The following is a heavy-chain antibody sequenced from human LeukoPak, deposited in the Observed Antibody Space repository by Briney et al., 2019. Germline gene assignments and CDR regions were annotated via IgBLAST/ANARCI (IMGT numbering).Heavy chain of an antibody. CDR3: ARVMSVPAAMNV. D-gene: IGHD2-2*01. J-gene: IGHJ6*02. CDR2: ISSSSSTI. Sequence: QSGGSLRLSCAASGVTFSSYSMNWVRQAPGKGLEWVSYISSSSSTIYYADSVKGRFTISRDNAKNSLYLQMNSLRAEDTAVYYCARVMSVPAAMNVWGQGTTVPVSS. V-gene: IGHV3-48*04. CDR1: GVTFSSYS.